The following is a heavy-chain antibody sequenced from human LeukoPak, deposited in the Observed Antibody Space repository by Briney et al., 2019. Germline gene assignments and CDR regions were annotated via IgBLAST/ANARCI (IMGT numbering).Heavy chain of an antibody. CDR3: ARAHSGRSFDY. V-gene: IGHV3-21*01. CDR2: ISSSVNYI. CDR1: GFTFSTYS. D-gene: IGHD6-19*01. J-gene: IGHJ4*02. Sequence: GGSLRLSCAASGFTFSTYSMTWVRQAPGKGLEWVSSISSSVNYIYYADSVKGRFTISRDNGKNSLYLQMNSLRADDTALYYCARAHSGRSFDYWGQGTRVTVSS.